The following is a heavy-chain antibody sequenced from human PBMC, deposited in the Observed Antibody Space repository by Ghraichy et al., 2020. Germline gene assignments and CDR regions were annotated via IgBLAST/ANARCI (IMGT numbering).Heavy chain of an antibody. CDR2: ITGRGDT. CDR1: GFTYSTYD. V-gene: IGHV3-69-1*01. Sequence: GGSLRLSCAASGFTYSTYDMNWVRQAPGEGLEWVSSITGRGDTYYADSVKGRLTISSDNAKNSVYLQMNSLRAEDTAVYYCASPYHAGGSSWSIYWGQGTLVTVSS. CDR3: ASPYHAGGSSWSIY. J-gene: IGHJ4*02. D-gene: IGHD6-13*01.